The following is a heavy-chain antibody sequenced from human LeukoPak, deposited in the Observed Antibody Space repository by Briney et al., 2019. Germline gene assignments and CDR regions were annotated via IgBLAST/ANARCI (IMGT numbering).Heavy chain of an antibody. V-gene: IGHV3-66*01. CDR3: AKRPTGYSSSWIDY. J-gene: IGHJ4*02. CDR2: IYSGGST. Sequence: GGSLRLSCAASGFTVSSDYMSWVRQAPGKGLEWVSVIYSGGSTYYADSVKGRFTISRDNSKNTLYLQMNSLRAEDTAVYYCAKRPTGYSSSWIDYWGQGTLVTVSS. D-gene: IGHD6-13*01. CDR1: GFTVSSDY.